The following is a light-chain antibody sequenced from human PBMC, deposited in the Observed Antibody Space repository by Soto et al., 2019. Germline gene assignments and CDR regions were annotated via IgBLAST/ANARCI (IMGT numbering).Light chain of an antibody. CDR1: GSNIGSNT. V-gene: IGLV1-44*01. Sequence: QSVLTQPPSASGTPGQRVTLSCSGSGSNIGSNTVNWYQHLPGTAPKLLIYSNNQRPSGVPDRFSGSKSGTSASLTISGLQSDDEADYYCSAWDDSLSGPVFGGGTQLTVL. CDR3: SAWDDSLSGPV. CDR2: SNN. J-gene: IGLJ7*01.